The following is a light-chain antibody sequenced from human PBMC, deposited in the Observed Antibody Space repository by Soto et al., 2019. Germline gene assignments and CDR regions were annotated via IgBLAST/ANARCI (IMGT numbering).Light chain of an antibody. CDR3: QQYGDSPT. CDR1: QSISSNY. CDR2: DAS. J-gene: IGKJ1*01. Sequence: EIVLTQSPGTLSLSPGERATLSCRASQSISSNYVAWYQQKPGQAPRLLIYDASTRATGIPNRYSGSGSGTDLTLTISRLEPEDFAVFYCQQYGDSPTFGQGTKVDIK. V-gene: IGKV3-20*01.